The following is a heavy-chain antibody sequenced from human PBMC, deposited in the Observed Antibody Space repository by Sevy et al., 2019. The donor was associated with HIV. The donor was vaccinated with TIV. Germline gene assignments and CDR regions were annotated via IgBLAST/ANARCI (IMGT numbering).Heavy chain of an antibody. CDR3: TTASWSQEDYYNY. Sequence: GGSLRLSCAASGFTFSKYSMSWVRQPPGKGLEWVSTLSFGCGEINYADSVKGRFTISRDNSKSSVYLQMNNLRPEDTAVYYCTTASWSQEDYYNYWGQGTLVTVSS. J-gene: IGHJ4*02. D-gene: IGHD6-13*01. V-gene: IGHV3-23*01. CDR1: GFTFSKYS. CDR2: LSFGCGEI.